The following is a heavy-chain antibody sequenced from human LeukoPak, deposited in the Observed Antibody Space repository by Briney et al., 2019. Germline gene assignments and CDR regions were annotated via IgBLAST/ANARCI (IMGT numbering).Heavy chain of an antibody. CDR1: GHSFTSYY. J-gene: IGHJ4*02. CDR3: ARDGVFDSSGYYDFDY. Sequence: ASVKVSCKASGHSFTSYYIHWVRQAPGQGLEWMGMINPSGGSTTYAQKFQGRVTMTTDTSTRTVYMELSSLRSEDTAVYYCARDGVFDSSGYYDFDYWGQGTLVTVSS. V-gene: IGHV1-46*01. D-gene: IGHD3-22*01. CDR2: INPSGGST.